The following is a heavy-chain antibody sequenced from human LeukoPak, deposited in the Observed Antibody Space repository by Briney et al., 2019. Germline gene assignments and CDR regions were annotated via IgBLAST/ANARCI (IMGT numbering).Heavy chain of an antibody. CDR2: ISYDGSNK. CDR3: ARDVGSYAFDY. D-gene: IGHD5-18*01. CDR1: GFTFSSYA. Sequence: GRSLRLSCAASGFTFSSYAMHWVRQAPGKGLEWVAVISYDGSNKYYADSVKGRFTISRDNSKNTLYLQMNSLRAEDTAVYYRARDVGSYAFDYWGQGTLVTVSS. J-gene: IGHJ4*02. V-gene: IGHV3-30-3*01.